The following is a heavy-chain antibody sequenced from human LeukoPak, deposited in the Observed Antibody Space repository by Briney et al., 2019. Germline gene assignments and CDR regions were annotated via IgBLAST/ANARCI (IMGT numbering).Heavy chain of an antibody. Sequence: GGSLRLSCAASGFTVSSNYMSWIRQAPGKGLEWVSYISSSGSTIYYADSVKGRFTISRDNAKNSLYLQMNSLRAEDTAVYYCVRAHCGGDCYVVDYWGQGTLVTVSS. V-gene: IGHV3-11*01. CDR2: ISSSGSTI. CDR1: GFTVSSNY. D-gene: IGHD2-21*02. CDR3: VRAHCGGDCYVVDY. J-gene: IGHJ4*02.